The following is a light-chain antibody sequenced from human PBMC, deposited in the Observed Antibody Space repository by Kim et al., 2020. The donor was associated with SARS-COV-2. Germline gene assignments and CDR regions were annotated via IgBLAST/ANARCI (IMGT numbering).Light chain of an antibody. CDR1: KLGDRY. V-gene: IGLV3-1*01. Sequence: VSPGQTASITCSGDKLGDRYACWYQQKPGQSPVLVIYQDRKRPSGIPERFSGSNSGNTATLTISGTQAMDEADYYCQAWDSSTAVFGGGTQLTVL. CDR3: QAWDSSTAV. J-gene: IGLJ2*01. CDR2: QDR.